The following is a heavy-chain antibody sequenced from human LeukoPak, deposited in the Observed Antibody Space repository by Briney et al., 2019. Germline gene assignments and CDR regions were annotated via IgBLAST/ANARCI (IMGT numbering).Heavy chain of an antibody. CDR2: IRFDGTNK. V-gene: IGHV3-30*02. J-gene: IGHJ6*03. CDR3: ARDPYNGSYGDDYYYYMDV. D-gene: IGHD1-26*01. CDR1: RFTFSSYG. Sequence: GGSLRLSCAASRFTFSSYGMHWVRQAPGKGLEWVSFIRFDGTNKYYADSVKGRFTISRDNAKNSLSLQMNSLRAEDTAVYYCARDPYNGSYGDDYYYYMDVWGKGTTVTISS.